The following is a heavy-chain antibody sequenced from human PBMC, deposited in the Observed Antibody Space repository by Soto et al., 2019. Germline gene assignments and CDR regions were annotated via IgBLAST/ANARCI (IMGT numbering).Heavy chain of an antibody. V-gene: IGHV4-31*03. CDR2: NYYSGIT. CDR3: ARGSSIAGLYYGMDV. D-gene: IGHD6-6*01. J-gene: IGHJ6*02. CDR1: GGSISSGGYY. Sequence: QVQLQESGPGLVKPSQTLSLTCTVSGGSISSGGYYWTWFRQHPGKGLEGIGYNYYSGITYYNPSLKSRVTISLDTSKNQFSLKLSSVTAADTAVYYCARGSSIAGLYYGMDVWGQGTTVTVSS.